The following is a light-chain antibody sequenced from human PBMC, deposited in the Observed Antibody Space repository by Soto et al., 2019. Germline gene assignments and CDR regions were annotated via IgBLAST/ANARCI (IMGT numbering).Light chain of an antibody. CDR2: EVG. J-gene: IGLJ2*01. CDR1: SSDVGSNNH. V-gene: IGLV2-11*01. CDR3: SSFAGSYSVV. Sequence: QSALTQPRSVSGSPGQSVTISCTGTSSDVGSNNHVSWYQQYTGKAPKVMIYEVGKRSSTVPDRFSGSKSANTASLTISGLRAEDEADYYCSSFAGSYSVVFGGGTKLTVL.